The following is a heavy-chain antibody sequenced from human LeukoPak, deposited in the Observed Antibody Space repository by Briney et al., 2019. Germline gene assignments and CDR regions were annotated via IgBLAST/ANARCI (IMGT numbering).Heavy chain of an antibody. Sequence: GGSLRLSCAASGFTVSSNYMNWVRQAPGKGLEWVSVIYSGGSTYYADSVKGRFTISRDNSKNTVYLQMNSLRAEDTAVYYCARAKSTIAARGYFDDWGQGTLVTVSS. J-gene: IGHJ4*02. V-gene: IGHV3-66*01. D-gene: IGHD6-6*01. CDR2: IYSGGST. CDR3: ARAKSTIAARGYFDD. CDR1: GFTVSSNY.